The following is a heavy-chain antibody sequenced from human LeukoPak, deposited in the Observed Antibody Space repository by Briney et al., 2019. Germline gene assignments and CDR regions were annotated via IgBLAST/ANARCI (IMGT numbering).Heavy chain of an antibody. J-gene: IGHJ4*02. Sequence: GASVKVSCKASGYTFTSYDINWVRQATGQGLEWMGWMNPNSGNTGYAQKFQGRVTMTRNTSISTAYMELSSLRSEDTAVYYCARVRSGSYWRGYYFDYWGQGTLVTVSS. CDR1: GYTFTSYD. V-gene: IGHV1-8*01. CDR3: ARVRSGSYWRGYYFDY. CDR2: MNPNSGNT. D-gene: IGHD1-26*01.